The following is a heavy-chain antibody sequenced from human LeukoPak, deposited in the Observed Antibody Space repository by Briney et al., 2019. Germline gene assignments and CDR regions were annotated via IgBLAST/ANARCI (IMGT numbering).Heavy chain of an antibody. J-gene: IGHJ4*02. D-gene: IGHD5-18*01. CDR2: ISYDGSNK. CDR1: GFTFSSHA. CDR3: ARGIDPGYSYGPFDY. V-gene: IGHV3-30-3*01. Sequence: GGSLRLSCAASGFTFSSHAMHWVCQAPGKGLEWVAVISYDGSNKYYADSVKGRFTISRDNSKNTLYLQMNSLRAEDTAVYYCARGIDPGYSYGPFDYWGQGTLATVSS.